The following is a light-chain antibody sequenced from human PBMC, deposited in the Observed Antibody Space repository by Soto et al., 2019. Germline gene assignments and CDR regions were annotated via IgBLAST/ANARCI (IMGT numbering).Light chain of an antibody. J-gene: IGKJ1*01. V-gene: IGKV4-1*01. CDR1: QSVLYNSNNKNY. Sequence: DIVMTQSPDSLAVSLGERATINCKSSQSVLYNSNNKNYLAWYQQKPGQPPKLLIYWASTRESGVPDRFSGSGSGKDFTLTISSLQAEDVAVYYCQQYYSPWTFGQGTKVEIK. CDR2: WAS. CDR3: QQYYSPWT.